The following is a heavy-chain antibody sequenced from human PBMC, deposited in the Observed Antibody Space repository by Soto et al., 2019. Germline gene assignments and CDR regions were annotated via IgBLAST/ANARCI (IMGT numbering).Heavy chain of an antibody. CDR2: IYYSGST. Sequence: QVQLQESGPGLVKPSQTLSLTCTVSGGSISSGGYYLSWIRQHPGKGLEWIGYIYYSGSTYYNPSLKSRVTISVDTSKNQFSLKLSSVTAADTAVYYCARDPLGYCSGGSCYPRYYFDYWGQGTLVTVSS. CDR1: GGSISSGGYY. J-gene: IGHJ4*02. V-gene: IGHV4-31*03. D-gene: IGHD2-15*01. CDR3: ARDPLGYCSGGSCYPRYYFDY.